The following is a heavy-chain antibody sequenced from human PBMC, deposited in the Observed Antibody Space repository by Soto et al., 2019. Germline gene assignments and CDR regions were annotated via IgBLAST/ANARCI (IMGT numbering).Heavy chain of an antibody. J-gene: IGHJ4*02. Sequence: GESLKISCQGSGYIFTKSWISWVRQMPGKGLEWMARIDPSDSYSDYSPSFRGHVTTSVDKSTSTVHLQWTSLEASDTAIYYCARHDYPPVAGTCNYWGQGTQVTVS. D-gene: IGHD6-19*01. CDR1: GYIFTKSW. V-gene: IGHV5-10-1*01. CDR2: IDPSDSYS. CDR3: ARHDYPPVAGTCNY.